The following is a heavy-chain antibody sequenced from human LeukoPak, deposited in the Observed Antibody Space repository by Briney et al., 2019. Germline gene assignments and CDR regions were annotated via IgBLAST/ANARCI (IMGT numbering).Heavy chain of an antibody. V-gene: IGHV4-59*12. CDR2: VFYNGST. Sequence: SETLSLTCTVSGGSISDYFWSWIRQPPGKGLEWVGYVFYNGSTNYNPSLKSRVTISVDTSKNQFSLKLSSVTAADTAVYYCARETVVSYYFDYWGQGTLVTVSS. J-gene: IGHJ4*02. CDR3: ARETVVSYYFDY. D-gene: IGHD2-15*01. CDR1: GGSISDYF.